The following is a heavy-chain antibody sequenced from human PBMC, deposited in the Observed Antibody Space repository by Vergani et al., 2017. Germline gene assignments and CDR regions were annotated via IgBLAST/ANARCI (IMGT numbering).Heavy chain of an antibody. Sequence: QVPMVQSWAEVKKPWASVKVSCKVSGYTLPELSMHWVRQAPGKGLEWMGGFDPEDGERIYAQEFQGRVTMTEDTSTDTAYMELSSLRSEDTAVYYCATPIQYDYIWGSYRYTYAVDIWGQGTMVTVSS. V-gene: IGHV1-24*01. CDR3: ATPIQYDYIWGSYRYTYAVDI. D-gene: IGHD3-16*02. CDR1: GYTLPELS. J-gene: IGHJ3*02. CDR2: FDPEDGER.